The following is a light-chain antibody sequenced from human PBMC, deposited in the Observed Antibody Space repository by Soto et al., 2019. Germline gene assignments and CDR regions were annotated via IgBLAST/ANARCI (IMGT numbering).Light chain of an antibody. V-gene: IGKV3-20*01. CDR1: QSVDNNY. J-gene: IGKJ2*01. CDR3: QQYCNSPYT. Sequence: EIVLTQSPGTLSLSPGESATLSCRASQSVDNNYVAWYQQKPGQAPTLLIHGASYRAAGIPDRFSGSGSVTDFTRTISILEPEDFAVFHCQQYCNSPYTFCQGTKLES. CDR2: GAS.